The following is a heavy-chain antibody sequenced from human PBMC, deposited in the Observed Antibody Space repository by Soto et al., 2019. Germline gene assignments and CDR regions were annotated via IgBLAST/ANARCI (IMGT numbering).Heavy chain of an antibody. Sequence: GGSLRLSCAASGFTFSSYGMHWVRQAPGKGLEWVAVIWYDGSNKYYADSVKGRFTISRDNSKNTLYLQMNSLRAEDTAVYYCARVWCSNFYGMDVWGQGTTVTVSS. D-gene: IGHD2-15*01. V-gene: IGHV3-33*01. CDR1: GFTFSSYG. J-gene: IGHJ6*02. CDR2: IWYDGSNK. CDR3: ARVWCSNFYGMDV.